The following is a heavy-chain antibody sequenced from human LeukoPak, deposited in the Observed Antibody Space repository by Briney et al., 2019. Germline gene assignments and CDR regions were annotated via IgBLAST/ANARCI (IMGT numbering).Heavy chain of an antibody. V-gene: IGHV4-34*01. CDR2: INHSGST. Sequence: SETLSLTCAVYGGSFSGYYWSWIRQPPGKGLEWIGEINHSGSTNYNPSLKSRVTISVDTSKNQFSLKLSSVTAADTAVYYCARVKDHYFDYWGQGTLVTVPS. CDR3: ARVKDHYFDY. CDR1: GGSFSGYY. J-gene: IGHJ4*02.